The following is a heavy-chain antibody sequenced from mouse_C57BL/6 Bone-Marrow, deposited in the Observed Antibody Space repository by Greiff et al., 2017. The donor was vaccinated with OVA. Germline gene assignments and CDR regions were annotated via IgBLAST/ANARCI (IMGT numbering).Heavy chain of an antibody. V-gene: IGHV1-18*01. CDR3: ARWSTTFDY. Sequence: EVMLVESGPELVKPGASVKIPCKASGYTFTDYNMDWVKQSHGKSLEWIGDINPNNGGTIYNQKFKGKATLTVDKSSSTAYMELRSLTSEDTAVYYCARWSTTFDYWGQGTTLTVSS. D-gene: IGHD1-1*01. J-gene: IGHJ2*01. CDR1: GYTFTDYN. CDR2: INPNNGGT.